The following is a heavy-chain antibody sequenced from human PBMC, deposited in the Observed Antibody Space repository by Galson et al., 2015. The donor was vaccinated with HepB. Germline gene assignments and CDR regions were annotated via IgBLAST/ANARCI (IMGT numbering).Heavy chain of an antibody. V-gene: IGHV3-7*01. J-gene: IGHJ4*02. D-gene: IGHD2-2*02. CDR3: ARQGIVVVPATIRSGIDY. CDR2: MKEDGSEK. CDR1: GFTFSSYW. Sequence: SLRLSCAASGFTFSSYWMTWVRQAPGKGLEWVASMKEDGSEKYYVDSVKGRFTISRDNAKNSLYLQMNSLRAEDTAVYYCARQGIVVVPATIRSGIDYWGQGTLSPSPQ.